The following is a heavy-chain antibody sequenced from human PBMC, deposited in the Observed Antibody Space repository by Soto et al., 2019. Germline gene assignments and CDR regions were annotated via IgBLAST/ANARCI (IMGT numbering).Heavy chain of an antibody. CDR3: ARVFLSKAKTYYYDSSGSQGPYYYYGMDV. J-gene: IGHJ6*02. V-gene: IGHV1-46*01. D-gene: IGHD3-22*01. Sequence: ASVKVSCEASGYTFTSYYMHCVRQAPGQGLEWMGIINPSGGSTSYAQKFQGRVTMTRDTSTSTVYMELSSLRSEDTAVYYCARVFLSKAKTYYYDSSGSQGPYYYYGMDVWGQGTTVTVSS. CDR1: GYTFTSYY. CDR2: INPSGGST.